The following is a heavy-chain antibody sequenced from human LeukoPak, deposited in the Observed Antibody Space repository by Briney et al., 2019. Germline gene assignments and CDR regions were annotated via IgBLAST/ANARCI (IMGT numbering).Heavy chain of an antibody. CDR3: ARSGGGRDSGSPGVDY. CDR1: GGSISSSSYY. Sequence: PSETLSLTCTVSGGSISSSSYYWGWIRQPPGKGLEWIGSIYYSGSTYYNPSLKSRVTISVDTSKNQFSLKLSSVTAADTAVYYCARSGGGRDSGSPGVDYWGQGTLVTVSS. CDR2: IYYSGST. D-gene: IGHD3-10*01. J-gene: IGHJ4*02. V-gene: IGHV4-39*07.